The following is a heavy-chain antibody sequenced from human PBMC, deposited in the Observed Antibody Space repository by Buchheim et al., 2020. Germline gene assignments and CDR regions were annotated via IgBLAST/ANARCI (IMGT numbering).Heavy chain of an antibody. D-gene: IGHD2-2*01. Sequence: QVQLQESGPGLVKPSQTLSLTCTVSGGSISSGGYYWSWIRLHPGKGLEWIGYIYYSGSPYYNPSLKSRVTISVDTSKNQFSLKLSSVTAADTAVYYCARVRSEDCSSTSCYLHWFDPWGQGTL. CDR2: IYYSGSP. CDR1: GGSISSGGYY. V-gene: IGHV4-31*03. J-gene: IGHJ5*02. CDR3: ARVRSEDCSSTSCYLHWFDP.